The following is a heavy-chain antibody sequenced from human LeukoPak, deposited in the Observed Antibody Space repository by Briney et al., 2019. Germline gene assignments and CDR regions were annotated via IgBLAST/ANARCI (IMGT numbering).Heavy chain of an antibody. CDR3: AKGGYYDLDAFDI. CDR1: GFTFSSYE. Sequence: QPGGSLRLSCAASGFTFSSYEMSWVRQAPGKGLEWVSVIYSGGGTNYADSVKGRFTISRDKSKNTLYLQMNSLRAEDTALYYCAKGGYYDLDAFDIWGQGTMVTVSS. J-gene: IGHJ3*02. D-gene: IGHD1-26*01. V-gene: IGHV3-66*01. CDR2: IYSGGGT.